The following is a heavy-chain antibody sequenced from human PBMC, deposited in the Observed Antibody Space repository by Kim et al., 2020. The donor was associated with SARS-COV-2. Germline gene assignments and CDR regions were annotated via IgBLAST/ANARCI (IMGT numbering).Heavy chain of an antibody. D-gene: IGHD6-13*01. CDR2: IYYSGST. Sequence: SETLSLTCTVSGGSISSYYWSWIRQPPGKGLEWNGYIYYSGSTKYNPSLKSRVTISGDTSKNQFSLKLSSVTASDTAVYYCARQWGAAADDYYYYGMDVWGQGTTVTVSS. V-gene: IGHV4-59*08. J-gene: IGHJ6*02. CDR3: ARQWGAAADDYYYYGMDV. CDR1: GGSISSYY.